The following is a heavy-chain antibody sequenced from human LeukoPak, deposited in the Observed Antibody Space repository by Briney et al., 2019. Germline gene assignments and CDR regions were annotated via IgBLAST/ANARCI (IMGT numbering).Heavy chain of an antibody. CDR1: GGSFSGYY. J-gene: IGHJ4*02. Sequence: SETLSLTSAVYGGSFSGYYWSWIRQPPGKGLEWIGEINHSGSTNYNPSLKSRVTISVDTSKNQFSLKLSSVTAADTAVYYCARICDSSGYFSFDYWGQGTLVTVSS. CDR3: ARICDSSGYFSFDY. CDR2: INHSGST. V-gene: IGHV4-34*01. D-gene: IGHD3-22*01.